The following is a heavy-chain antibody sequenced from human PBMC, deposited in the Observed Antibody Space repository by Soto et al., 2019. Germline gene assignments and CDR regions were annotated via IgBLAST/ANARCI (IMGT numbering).Heavy chain of an antibody. Sequence: SETLSLTCAVYGGSFNDYYWNWFRQPPGKGLEWIGEISQSGDTNYNPSLKSRVTISVDTPRNQFSLKVTSVTAADTAVYYCARGSRSWGGYYAPLSYWGQGALVTVSS. CDR3: ARGSRSWGGYYAPLSY. D-gene: IGHD3-10*01. CDR2: ISQSGDT. CDR1: GGSFNDYY. V-gene: IGHV4-34*01. J-gene: IGHJ4*02.